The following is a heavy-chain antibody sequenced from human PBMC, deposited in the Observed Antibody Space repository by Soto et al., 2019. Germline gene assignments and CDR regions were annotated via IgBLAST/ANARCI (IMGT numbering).Heavy chain of an antibody. CDR1: GGTFSSYA. CDR3: ARVKNIVVVPAAIYYYYGMDV. D-gene: IGHD2-2*01. Sequence: SVKVSCKASGGTFSSYAISWVRQAPGQGLEWMGGIIPIFGTANYAQKFQGRVTITADESTSTAYVELSSLRSEDTAVYYCARVKNIVVVPAAIYYYYGMDVWGQGTTVTVSS. J-gene: IGHJ6*02. V-gene: IGHV1-69*13. CDR2: IIPIFGTA.